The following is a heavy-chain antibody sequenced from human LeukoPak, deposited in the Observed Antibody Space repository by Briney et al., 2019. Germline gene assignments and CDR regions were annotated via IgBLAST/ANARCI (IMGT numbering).Heavy chain of an antibody. Sequence: SVKVSCKASGGTFSSYAISWVRQAPGQGLEWMGGIIPIFGTANYAQKFQGRVTITADKSTSTAYMELSSLRSEDTAVYYCAREGFRYFDWLLYVRGEGRYYYYMDVWGKGTTVTVSS. CDR1: GGTFSSYA. J-gene: IGHJ6*03. CDR3: AREGFRYFDWLLYVRGEGRYYYYMDV. V-gene: IGHV1-69*06. D-gene: IGHD3-9*01. CDR2: IIPIFGTA.